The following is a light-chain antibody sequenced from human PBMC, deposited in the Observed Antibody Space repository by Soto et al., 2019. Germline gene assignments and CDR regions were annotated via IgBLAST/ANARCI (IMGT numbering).Light chain of an antibody. V-gene: IGKV1-39*01. Sequence: DIQMTQSPSSLSASVGDRVTITCRTSQSISTYLNWYQQKPGKAPNLLIYGASSLQSGVPSRFSCSGSGTDFTLTISSRQPEDFATYYCQRSYSTPWTFGQGTSVEIK. CDR1: QSISTY. CDR3: QRSYSTPWT. CDR2: GAS. J-gene: IGKJ1*01.